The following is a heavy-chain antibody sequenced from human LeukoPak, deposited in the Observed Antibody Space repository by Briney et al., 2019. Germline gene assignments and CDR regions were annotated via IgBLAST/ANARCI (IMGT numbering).Heavy chain of an antibody. Sequence: GASVKVSCKASGYTFTGYYMHWVRQAPGQGLEWMGWISAYNGNTNYAQKLQGRVTMTTDTSTSTAYMELRSLRSDDTAVYYCARYASKTAGFDYWGQGTLVTVSS. CDR3: ARYASKTAGFDY. J-gene: IGHJ4*02. V-gene: IGHV1-18*04. D-gene: IGHD2-21*02. CDR1: GYTFTGYY. CDR2: ISAYNGNT.